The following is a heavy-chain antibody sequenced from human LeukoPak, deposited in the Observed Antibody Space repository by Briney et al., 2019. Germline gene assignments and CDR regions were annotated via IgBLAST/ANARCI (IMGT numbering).Heavy chain of an antibody. CDR1: GFTFSSYS. CDR3: ARDHWNDQRAFDY. V-gene: IGHV3-21*01. J-gene: IGHJ4*02. D-gene: IGHD1-1*01. Sequence: GXSLRLSCAASGFTFSSYSMNWVRQAPGKGLEWVSSISSSSSYIYYADSVKGRFTISRDNAKNSLYLQMNSLRAEDTAVYYCARDHWNDQRAFDYWGQGTLVTVSS. CDR2: ISSSSSYI.